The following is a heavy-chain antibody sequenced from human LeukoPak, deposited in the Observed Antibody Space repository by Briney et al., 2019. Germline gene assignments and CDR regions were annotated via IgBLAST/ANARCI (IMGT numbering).Heavy chain of an antibody. CDR3: ARERVITMVRGPFDY. CDR1: GYSFIIYY. D-gene: IGHD3-10*01. Sequence: ASVKVSCRASGYSFIIYYIHWVRQAPGQGLEWTGIINPSGGTTTYAQKFQGRVTMTRDTSTSTVSMELSSLRSEDTAVYYCARERVITMVRGPFDYWGRGTLVTVSS. V-gene: IGHV1-46*01. CDR2: INPSGGTT. J-gene: IGHJ4*02.